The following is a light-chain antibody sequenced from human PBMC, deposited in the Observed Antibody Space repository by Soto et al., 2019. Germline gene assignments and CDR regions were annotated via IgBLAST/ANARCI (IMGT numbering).Light chain of an antibody. Sequence: QSVLTQPPSASGTPGQRVTISCSGSSSNIGSNYVYWYQQLPGTAPKLLIYRNNQRPSGVPDRFSGPKSGTSASLAISGLRSGDEADYYCAAWDDSLSVVFGGGTKLTVL. CDR1: SSNIGSNY. CDR3: AAWDDSLSVV. J-gene: IGLJ2*01. CDR2: RNN. V-gene: IGLV1-47*01.